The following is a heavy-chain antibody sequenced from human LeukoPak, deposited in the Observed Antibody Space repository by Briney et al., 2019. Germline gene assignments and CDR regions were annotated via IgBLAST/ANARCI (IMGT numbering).Heavy chain of an antibody. V-gene: IGHV3-33*01. CDR2: IAYDGSRA. CDR1: GFTFGGYG. CDR3: TRYNNDHFDY. J-gene: IGHJ4*02. D-gene: IGHD1-14*01. Sequence: QPGRSLRLSCAGSGFTFGGYGMHWFRQTSGKGLEWVAVIAYDGSRAFYADSVKGRFTISRDNSKNTMSVQMDDLRAEDTAVYYCTRYNNDHFDYWGQGTLVTVSS.